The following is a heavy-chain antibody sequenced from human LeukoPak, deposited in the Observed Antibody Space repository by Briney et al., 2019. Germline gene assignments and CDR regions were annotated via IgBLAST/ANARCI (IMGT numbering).Heavy chain of an antibody. D-gene: IGHD3-9*01. Sequence: PGGSLRLSCAASGFTFSNYWMSWVRQAPGKGLEWVANIKEDGSEKYYVDSVKGRFTISRDNVKNSLYLQMNSPRAEDTALYYCAKDVLRYFDWFLGGVGDAFDIWGQGTMVTVSS. V-gene: IGHV3-7*03. CDR1: GFTFSNYW. CDR2: IKEDGSEK. J-gene: IGHJ3*02. CDR3: AKDVLRYFDWFLGGVGDAFDI.